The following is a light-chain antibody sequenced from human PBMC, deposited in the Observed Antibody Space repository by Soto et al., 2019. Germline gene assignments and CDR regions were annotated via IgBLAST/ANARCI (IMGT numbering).Light chain of an antibody. CDR1: QSISSH. V-gene: IGKV1-39*01. CDR2: TAS. Sequence: IRMSRSPTSLSESVGYTFTITGLSSQSISSHLNWYQQKPGKAPNLLMYTASNLQSGVPSRFSGSGSGTDFTLTISSLQPDDFATYYCQQYNSYPWTFGQGTKVDIK. CDR3: QQYNSYPWT. J-gene: IGKJ1*01.